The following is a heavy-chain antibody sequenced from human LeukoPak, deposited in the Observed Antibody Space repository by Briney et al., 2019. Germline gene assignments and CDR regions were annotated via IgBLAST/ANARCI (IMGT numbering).Heavy chain of an antibody. CDR2: IYYSGST. CDR1: GGSISSSSYY. D-gene: IGHD3-3*01. CDR3: ARDLSNYDFWSGYYPTNWFDP. J-gene: IGHJ5*02. V-gene: IGHV4-39*07. Sequence: SETLSLTCTVSGGSISSSSYYWGWIRQPPGKGLEWIGSIYYSGSTYYNPSLKSRVTISVDTSKNQFSLKLSSVTAADTAVYYCARDLSNYDFWSGYYPTNWFDPWGQGTLVTVSS.